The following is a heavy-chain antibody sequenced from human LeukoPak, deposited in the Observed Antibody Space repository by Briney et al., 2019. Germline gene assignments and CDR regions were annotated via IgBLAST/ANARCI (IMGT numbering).Heavy chain of an antibody. Sequence: SETLSLTCTVSGGSISSYYWSWIRQPPGKGLEWIGYIYYSGSTNYNPSLKSRVTISVDTSKNQFSLKLNSVTAADTAVYYCAKNGQSGFSFDPWGQGTLVTVSS. J-gene: IGHJ5*02. D-gene: IGHD3-3*01. CDR2: IYYSGST. V-gene: IGHV4-59*12. CDR3: AKNGQSGFSFDP. CDR1: GGSISSYY.